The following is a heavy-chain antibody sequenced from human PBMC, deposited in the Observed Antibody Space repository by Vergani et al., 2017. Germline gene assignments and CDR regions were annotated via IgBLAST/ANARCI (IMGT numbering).Heavy chain of an antibody. Sequence: EVQLVESGGGLVQPGGSLRLSCAASGFTFSSYSMNWVRQAPGKGLEWVSYISSSGSTIYYADSVKGRFTISRDNAKNSLYLQMNSLRAEDTAVYYCAREGGSSENYYYYGMDVWGQGTTVTVSS. CDR3: AREGGSSENYYYYGMDV. V-gene: IGHV3-48*04. CDR1: GFTFSSYS. D-gene: IGHD6-13*01. CDR2: ISSSGSTI. J-gene: IGHJ6*02.